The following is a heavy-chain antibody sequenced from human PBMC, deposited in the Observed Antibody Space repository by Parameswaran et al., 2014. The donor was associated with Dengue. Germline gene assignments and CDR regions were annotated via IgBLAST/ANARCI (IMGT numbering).Heavy chain of an antibody. CDR2: INHSGST. J-gene: IGHJ5*02. D-gene: IGHD6-19*01. V-gene: IGHV4-34*01. Sequence: PGKGLEWIGEINHSGSTNYNPSLKSRVTISVDTSKNQFSLKLSSVTAADTAVYYCARGKEQWLVRRGWFDPWGQGTLVTVSS. CDR3: ARGKEQWLVRRGWFDP.